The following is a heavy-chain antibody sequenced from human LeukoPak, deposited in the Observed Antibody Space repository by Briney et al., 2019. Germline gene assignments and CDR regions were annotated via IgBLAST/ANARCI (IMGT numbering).Heavy chain of an antibody. J-gene: IGHJ4*02. V-gene: IGHV4-59*01. CDR2: IYYSGST. CDR3: ARASSGWYSLFDY. CDR1: GGSISSYY. D-gene: IGHD6-19*01. Sequence: SETLSLTCTVSGGSISSYYWSWIRQPPGKGLEWIGYIYYSGSTNYNPSLKSRVTISVDTSKSQLSLKLTSVTAADTAVYYCARASSGWYSLFDYWGQGTLVTVSS.